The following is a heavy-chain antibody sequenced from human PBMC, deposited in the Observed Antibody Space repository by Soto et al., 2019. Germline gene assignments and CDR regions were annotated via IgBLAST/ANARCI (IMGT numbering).Heavy chain of an antibody. D-gene: IGHD3-10*01. CDR3: ARDPTYYGSRKNWFDP. CDR2: IIPIFGTA. V-gene: IGHV1-69*13. CDR1: GGTFSSYA. J-gene: IGHJ5*02. Sequence: GASVKVSCKASGGTFSSYAISWVRQAPGQGLEWMGGIIPIFGTANYAQKFQGRVTITADESTSTAYMELSSVRSEDTAVYYCARDPTYYGSRKNWFDPWGQGTLVTISS.